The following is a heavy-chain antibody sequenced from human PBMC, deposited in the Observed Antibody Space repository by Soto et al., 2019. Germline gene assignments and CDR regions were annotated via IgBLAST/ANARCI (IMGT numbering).Heavy chain of an antibody. CDR2: IIPIFGTA. Sequence: ASVKVSCKASGGTFSSYAISWVRQAPGQGLEWMGGIIPIFGTANYAQKFQGRVTITADKSTSTAYMELSSLRSEDTAVYYCASRQSVLRFLEWPTSYGMDVWGQGTTVTVS. D-gene: IGHD3-3*01. J-gene: IGHJ6*02. CDR3: ASRQSVLRFLEWPTSYGMDV. CDR1: GGTFSSYA. V-gene: IGHV1-69*06.